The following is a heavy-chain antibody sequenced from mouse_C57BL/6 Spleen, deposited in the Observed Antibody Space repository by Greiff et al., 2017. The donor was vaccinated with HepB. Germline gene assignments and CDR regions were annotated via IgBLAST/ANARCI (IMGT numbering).Heavy chain of an antibody. V-gene: IGHV1-36*01. CDR1: GFTFTDYY. CDR3: ARGGDYDGFAMDY. J-gene: IGHJ4*01. Sequence: EVQLQQSGPVLVKPGPSVKISCKASGFTFTDYYMHWVKQSHGKSLEWIGLVYPYNGGTSYNQKCKGKATLTVDTPSRTAYMELNSLTSEDSAVYDGARGGDYDGFAMDYWGQGTSGTVSS. CDR2: VYPYNGGT. D-gene: IGHD2-4*01.